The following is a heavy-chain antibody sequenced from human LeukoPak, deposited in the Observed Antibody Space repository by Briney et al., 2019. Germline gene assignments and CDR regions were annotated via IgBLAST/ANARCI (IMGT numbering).Heavy chain of an antibody. CDR3: AREVIAAADTDAFDI. Sequence: SQTLSLTCTVSGGSISSDNYFWSWIRQLPGKGLEWIGYIYYRGNIYYNPSFKSRVVISVDTSSNQFSLNLSSVTAADTAVYYCAREVIAAADTDAFDIWGQGTMVTVSS. D-gene: IGHD6-13*01. CDR2: IYYRGNI. V-gene: IGHV4-31*03. J-gene: IGHJ3*02. CDR1: GGSISSDNYF.